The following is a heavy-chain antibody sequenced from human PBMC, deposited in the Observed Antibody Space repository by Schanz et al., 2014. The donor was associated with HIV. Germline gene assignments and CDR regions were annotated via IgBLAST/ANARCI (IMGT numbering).Heavy chain of an antibody. D-gene: IGHD6-19*01. J-gene: IGHJ4*02. CDR3: ARGRRGAVAGSSDY. Sequence: QVQLVESGGGVVQPGRSLRLSCTASGFTFSNYGIHWVRQAPGKGLEWVAVISYDGTNKKFADSVKGLFTISRDNTENSLYLQMNSLRAEDTAVYYCARGRRGAVAGSSDYWGQGTLVTVSS. CDR2: ISYDGTNK. V-gene: IGHV3-33*05. CDR1: GFTFSNYG.